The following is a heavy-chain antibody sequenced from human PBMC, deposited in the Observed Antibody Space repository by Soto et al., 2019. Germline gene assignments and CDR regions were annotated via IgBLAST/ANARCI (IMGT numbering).Heavy chain of an antibody. Sequence: QVQLVESGGGVVQPGRSLRLSCAASGFSFSSYAMHWVRQAPGKGLEWVAVISYDGRNKYYADSVKGRFTISRDNSKNTLYLQMNSLRAEDTAVYYCAEGGGYFQHWGQGTLVTVSS. J-gene: IGHJ1*01. CDR3: AEGGGYFQH. CDR1: GFSFSSYA. CDR2: ISYDGRNK. D-gene: IGHD3-16*01. V-gene: IGHV3-30-3*02.